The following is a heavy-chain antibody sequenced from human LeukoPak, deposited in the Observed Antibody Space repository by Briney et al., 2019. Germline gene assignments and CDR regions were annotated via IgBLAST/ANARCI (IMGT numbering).Heavy chain of an antibody. CDR1: GFTLSDYI. J-gene: IGHJ3*02. CDR2: IRRGANSYTT. V-gene: IGHV3-72*01. Sequence: GGSLRLSCAASGFTLSDYILDWVRQAPGKGLEWVGRIRRGANSYTTEYAASVKGRFTISRDDSKNSLYLHMNSLKTEDTDVYHCSRDGGEGGNSAFDIWGQGPMVTVSS. CDR3: SRDGGEGGNSAFDI. D-gene: IGHD3-16*01.